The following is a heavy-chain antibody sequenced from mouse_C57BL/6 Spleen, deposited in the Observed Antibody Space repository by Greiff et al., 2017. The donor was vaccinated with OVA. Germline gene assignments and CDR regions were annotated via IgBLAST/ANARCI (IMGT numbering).Heavy chain of an antibody. CDR3: ARDYYYGSSSAWFAY. V-gene: IGHV3-6*01. CDR2: ISYDGSN. D-gene: IGHD1-1*01. J-gene: IGHJ3*01. CDR1: GYSITSGYY. Sequence: EVQLQESGPGLVKPSQSLSLTCSVTGYSITSGYYWNWIRQFPGNKLEWMGYISYDGSNNYNPSLKNRISITRDTSKNQFFLKLNSVTTEDTATYYCARDYYYGSSSAWFAYWGQGTLVTVSA.